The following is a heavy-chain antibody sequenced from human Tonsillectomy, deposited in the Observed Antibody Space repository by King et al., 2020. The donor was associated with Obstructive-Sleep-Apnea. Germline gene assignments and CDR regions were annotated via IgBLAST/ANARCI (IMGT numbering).Heavy chain of an antibody. CDR1: GFTFDDYA. CDR2: ISWNSGRI. J-gene: IGHJ4*02. D-gene: IGHD6-19*01. V-gene: IGHV3-9*01. CDR3: AKGLNSGWYVGPDY. Sequence: VQLVESGGGLVQPGRSLRLSCAASGFTFDDYAMHWVRQAPGKGLEWVSSISWNSGRIGYADSVKGRFTISRDNAKNSLYMQMNSLRVDDTALYYCAKGLNSGWYVGPDYWGQGTLVTVSS.